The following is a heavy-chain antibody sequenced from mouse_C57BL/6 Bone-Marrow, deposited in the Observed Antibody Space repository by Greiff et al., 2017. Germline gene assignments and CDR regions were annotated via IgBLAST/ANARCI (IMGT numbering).Heavy chain of an antibody. CDR1: GFSLSTFGMG. V-gene: IGHV8-8*01. Sequence: QVQLKESGPGILQPSQTLSLTCSFSGFSLSTFGMGVGWIRQPSGKGLEWLAPIWWDDDKYYNPALKSRLTISKDTSKNQVFLKIANVDTADTATYYCARMRGYYGSSYVGGAMDYWGQGTSVTVSS. CDR2: IWWDDDK. D-gene: IGHD1-1*01. J-gene: IGHJ4*01. CDR3: ARMRGYYGSSYVGGAMDY.